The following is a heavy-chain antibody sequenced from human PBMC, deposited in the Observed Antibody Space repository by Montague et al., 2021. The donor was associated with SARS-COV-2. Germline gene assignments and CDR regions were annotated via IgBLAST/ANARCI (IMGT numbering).Heavy chain of an antibody. CDR3: ARHRNYGDHSLDNWFHP. CDR1: GGSFGDDH. V-gene: IGHV4-34*01. CDR2: IYNSGTT. J-gene: IGHJ5*02. Sequence: SETLSLTCGVYGGSFGDDHWGWIRQAPGKGLDWIGTIYNSGTTYYNPSLKSRLTISIDTSKNQFSLKLTSVTAADTAVYYCARHRNYGDHSLDNWFHPWGQGTLVTVSS. D-gene: IGHD4-17*01.